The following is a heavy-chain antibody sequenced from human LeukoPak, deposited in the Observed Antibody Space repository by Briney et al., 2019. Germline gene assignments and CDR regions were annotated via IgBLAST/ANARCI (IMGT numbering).Heavy chain of an antibody. D-gene: IGHD5-24*01. Sequence: ASVKVSCKASGYTFRSSGISWVRQAPGQGLEWMGGIIPIFGTANYAQKFQGRVTITADKSTSTAYMELSSLRSEDTAVYYCARDSFGDGYNFDYWGQGTLVTVSS. V-gene: IGHV1-69*06. J-gene: IGHJ4*02. CDR3: ARDSFGDGYNFDY. CDR2: IIPIFGTA. CDR1: GYTFRSSG.